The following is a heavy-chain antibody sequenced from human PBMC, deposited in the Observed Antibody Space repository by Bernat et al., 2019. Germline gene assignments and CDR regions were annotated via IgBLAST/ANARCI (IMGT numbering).Heavy chain of an antibody. V-gene: IGHV3-7*01. CDR3: AGARYDLWGGFNNAFDV. D-gene: IGHD3/OR15-3a*01. CDR2: MKEDGSEK. Sequence: EVQLVESGGGLVQPGGSLRLSCAVSGFSFSSYWMSWVRQAPGKGLAWVANMKEDGSEKYYVDSLKGRLTISRDNTKNALYLQMNRLRVEDTAVYYCAGARYDLWGGFNNAFDVWGQGTMVTVSS. CDR1: GFSFSSYW. J-gene: IGHJ3*01.